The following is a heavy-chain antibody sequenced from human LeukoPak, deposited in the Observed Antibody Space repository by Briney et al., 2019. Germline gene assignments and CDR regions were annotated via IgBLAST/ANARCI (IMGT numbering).Heavy chain of an antibody. V-gene: IGHV4-39*01. CDR3: ARWVYKGGWYRLYYCDY. CDR1: GGSISSSSYY. Sequence: SETLSLTCTVSGGSISSSSYYWGWIRQPPGKGLEWIGSIYYSGSTYYNPSLKSRVTISVDTSKNQFSLKLSSVTAADTAVYYCARWVYKGGWYRLYYCDYWGQGTLVTVSS. D-gene: IGHD6-19*01. J-gene: IGHJ4*02. CDR2: IYYSGST.